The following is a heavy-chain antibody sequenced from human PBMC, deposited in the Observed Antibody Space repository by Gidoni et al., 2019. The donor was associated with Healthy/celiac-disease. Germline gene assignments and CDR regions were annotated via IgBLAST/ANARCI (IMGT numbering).Heavy chain of an antibody. J-gene: IGHJ6*02. CDR3: AYGDYRYNYGMDV. D-gene: IGHD4-17*01. V-gene: IGHV3-74*01. CDR1: GFTVSSYW. Sequence: EVQLVESGGGLVQPGGSLRLSWAASGFTVSSYWMHWVRQPPGKGLVWVSRINSDGSSTSYADSVKGRFTISRDNAKNTLYLQMNSLRAEDTAVYYCAYGDYRYNYGMDVWGQGTTVTVSS. CDR2: INSDGSST.